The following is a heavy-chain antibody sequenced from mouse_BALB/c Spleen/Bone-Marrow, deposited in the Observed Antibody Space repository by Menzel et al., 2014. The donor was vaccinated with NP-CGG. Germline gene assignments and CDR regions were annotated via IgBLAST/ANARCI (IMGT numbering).Heavy chain of an antibody. CDR1: GFTFSDAW. Sequence: EVKVEESGGGLVQPGGSMKLSCAASGFTFSDAWMDWVRQSPEKGLEWVAEIRSKANNHATYYAESVKGRFTISRDDSKSSVFLQMNSLRAEDSGIYYWTRLGRYYYGIILYAIDYWGQVSSFTVSS. CDR2: IRSKANNHAT. CDR3: TRLGRYYYGIILYAIDY. D-gene: IGHD1-1*01. J-gene: IGHJ4*01. V-gene: IGHV6-6*01.